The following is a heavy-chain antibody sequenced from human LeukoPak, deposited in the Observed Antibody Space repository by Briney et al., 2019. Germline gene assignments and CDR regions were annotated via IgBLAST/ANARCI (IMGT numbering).Heavy chain of an antibody. CDR3: ARGVAVGGATHFDP. Sequence: SETLSLTCTVPGGPFDSHYWTWIRQPPGKGLEWIAFIYHSGSAVYSPSLRSRVTMSVDRSKRQFSLNLSSVTAADTAVYYCARGVAVGGATHFDPWGQGTLVTVSS. CDR2: IYHSGSA. D-gene: IGHD6-13*01. CDR1: GGPFDSHY. V-gene: IGHV4-59*08. J-gene: IGHJ5*02.